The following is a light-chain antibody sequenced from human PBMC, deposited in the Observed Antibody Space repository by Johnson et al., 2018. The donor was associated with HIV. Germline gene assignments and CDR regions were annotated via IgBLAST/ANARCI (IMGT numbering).Light chain of an antibody. CDR2: EDN. V-gene: IGLV1-51*02. CDR3: GTWASSLRRGF. J-gene: IGLJ1*01. CDR1: VSNIESYF. Sequence: QSVLTQPPSVSAAPGQTVTISCSGNVSNIESYFVSWYQQLPGAAPTLLIYEDNKRPSGIPDRFSGSKSGATATLRITGLQTGGAADYYCGTWASSLRRGFFGTGTKVTVL.